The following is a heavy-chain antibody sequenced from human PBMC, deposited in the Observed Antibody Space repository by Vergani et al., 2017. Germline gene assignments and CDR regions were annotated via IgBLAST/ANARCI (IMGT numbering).Heavy chain of an antibody. CDR1: GFIFNSYW. D-gene: IGHD2-21*01. J-gene: IGHJ4*02. CDR3: ARILWWQQPQVFEY. V-gene: IGHV3-7*01. Sequence: EVQLVESGGGVVQPGGSLRVSCAASGFIFNSYWMSWVRQAPGKGLEWVANIKQDGSEKHYVDSVKGRFTISRDNAKNSLYLQMNSLRAEDTAVYFCARILWWQQPQVFEYWGQGTLVTVSS. CDR2: IKQDGSEK.